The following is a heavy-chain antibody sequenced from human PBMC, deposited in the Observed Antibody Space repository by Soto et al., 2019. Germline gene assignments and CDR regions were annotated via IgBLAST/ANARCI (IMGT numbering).Heavy chain of an antibody. CDR1: GFTFSSYA. D-gene: IGHD3-10*01. CDR2: ISSNGGST. Sequence: EVQLVESGEGLVQPGGSLRLSCAASGFTFSSYAMHWVRQAPGKGLEYVSAISSNGGSTYYADSVKGRFTISRDNSKNTLYLQMGSLRAEDMAVYYCARETTVSGAFDIWGQGTMVTVSS. V-gene: IGHV3-64*02. J-gene: IGHJ3*02. CDR3: ARETTVSGAFDI.